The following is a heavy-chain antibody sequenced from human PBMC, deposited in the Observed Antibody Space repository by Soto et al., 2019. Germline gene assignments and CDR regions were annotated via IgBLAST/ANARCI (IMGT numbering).Heavy chain of an antibody. D-gene: IGHD3-3*01. CDR3: ARGGYYDFWSGYYTDY. Sequence: ESLSLTSPVYGVSLSSSSYCWSWIRQPPGKGLEWIGYIYYSGSTNYNPSLKSRVTISVDTSKNQFSLKLSSVTAADTAVYYCARGGYYDFWSGYYTDYWGQGTLVTVYS. J-gene: IGHJ4*02. V-gene: IGHV4-61*01. CDR2: IYYSGST. CDR1: GVSLSSSSYC.